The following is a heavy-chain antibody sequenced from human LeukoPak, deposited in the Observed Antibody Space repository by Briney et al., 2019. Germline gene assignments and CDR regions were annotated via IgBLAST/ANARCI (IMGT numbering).Heavy chain of an antibody. Sequence: GGSLRLSCSASGFSFSNYAMYWVRQAPGKGLVWVANIKQGGSEKYYVDSVKGRFTISRDNAKNSLYLQMNSLRAEDTAVYYCARDFGLRCSGGTCYSVYYYGTDVWGKGTTVTVSS. D-gene: IGHD2-15*01. CDR3: ARDFGLRCSGGTCYSVYYYGTDV. J-gene: IGHJ6*04. CDR1: GFSFSNYA. CDR2: IKQGGSEK. V-gene: IGHV3-7*03.